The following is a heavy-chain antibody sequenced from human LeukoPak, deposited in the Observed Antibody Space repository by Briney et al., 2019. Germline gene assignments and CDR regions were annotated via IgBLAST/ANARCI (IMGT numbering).Heavy chain of an antibody. D-gene: IGHD2-8*02. CDR1: GYTFIGHY. J-gene: IGHJ3*01. V-gene: IGHV1-2*02. CDR2: MNPNSGAT. Sequence: ASVKVSCKASGYTFIGHYIHWLRRTPGQGLEWLGWMNPNSGATDCAQRFQGRVIMSSDTSIGTAYKELTRLTSDDTAVYYCARVGGTGDYALVALALWGQGTIVTVSS. CDR3: ARVGGTGDYALVALAL.